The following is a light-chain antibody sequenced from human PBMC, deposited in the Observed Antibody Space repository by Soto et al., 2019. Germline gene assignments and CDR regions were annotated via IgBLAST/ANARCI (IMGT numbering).Light chain of an antibody. CDR2: EGD. CDR1: SSDVGRYHL. Sequence: QSALTQPASVSGSPGQSITISCTGTSSDVGRYHLVSWYQHHPAKAPKLIIYEGDKRPSGVSNRFSASKSGSTASLTISGLQAEDEADYHCCSYAGNSSVFGGGTQLTVL. J-gene: IGLJ2*01. V-gene: IGLV2-23*01. CDR3: CSYAGNSSV.